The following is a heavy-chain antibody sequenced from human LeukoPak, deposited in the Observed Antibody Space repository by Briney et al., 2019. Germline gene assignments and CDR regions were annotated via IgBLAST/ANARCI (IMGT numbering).Heavy chain of an antibody. J-gene: IGHJ5*02. CDR3: ARGIRENYYDSSGYYTSDWFDP. D-gene: IGHD3-22*01. CDR2: ISSSSSYI. Sequence: SGGSLRLSCAASGFTFSSYNMNWVRQAPGKGLEWVSSISSSSSYIYYADSVRGRFTISRDNAKNSLYLQMNSLRAEDTAVYYCARGIRENYYDSSGYYTSDWFDPWGQGTLVTVSS. CDR1: GFTFSSYN. V-gene: IGHV3-21*04.